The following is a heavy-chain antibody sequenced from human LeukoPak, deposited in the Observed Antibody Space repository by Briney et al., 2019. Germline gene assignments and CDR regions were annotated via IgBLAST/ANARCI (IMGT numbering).Heavy chain of an antibody. V-gene: IGHV4-59*01. CDR3: ARFSSRYYNSGSYYPI. J-gene: IGHJ3*02. Sequence: PSETLSLTCTVSGGSIYSYYWSWIRQFPGKGLEWVGSTYYSGSINYNTSLKSRVTISVDTSKNQISLNLTSVTAADTAVYHCARFSSRYYNSGSYYPIWGQGTMVTVSS. CDR2: TYYSGSI. D-gene: IGHD3-10*01. CDR1: GGSIYSYY.